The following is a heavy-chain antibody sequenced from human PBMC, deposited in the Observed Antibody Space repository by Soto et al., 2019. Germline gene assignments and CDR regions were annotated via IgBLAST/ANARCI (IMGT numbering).Heavy chain of an antibody. D-gene: IGHD2-8*01. J-gene: IGHJ3*02. CDR2: IIPIFGTA. Sequence: AVKVSCKASGGTFRSYAISWVRQAPAQGIEWMGGIIPIFGTANYAQKFQGRVTITADKSTSTAYMEVSSLRSEDAAVYYCARAPSVFADGFDIWGQGTMVTVSS. CDR1: GGTFRSYA. V-gene: IGHV1-69*06. CDR3: ARAPSVFADGFDI.